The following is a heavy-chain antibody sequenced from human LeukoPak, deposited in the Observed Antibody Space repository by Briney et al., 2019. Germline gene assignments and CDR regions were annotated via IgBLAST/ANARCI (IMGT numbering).Heavy chain of an antibody. CDR1: GGSISSSSYH. CDR2: IYYSGST. D-gene: IGHD3-22*01. CDR3: ARHYDSSRSLFEP. J-gene: IGHJ5*02. V-gene: IGHV4-39*01. Sequence: SETLSLTCTVSGGSISSSSYHWGWIRQPPGKGLEWVGSIYYSGSTYYNPSLKSRVTISVDTSKNQFSLKLSSVTAADTAVYYCARHYDSSRSLFEPWGQGTLVTVSS.